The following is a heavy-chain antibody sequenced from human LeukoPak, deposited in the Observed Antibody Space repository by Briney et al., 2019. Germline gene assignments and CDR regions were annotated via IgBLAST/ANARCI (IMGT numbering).Heavy chain of an antibody. V-gene: IGHV3-23*01. J-gene: IGHJ4*02. CDR2: ISGSGGST. CDR1: GFTFSSYA. Sequence: GGSLRLSCAVSGFTFSSYAMNWVRQAPGKGLEWVSAISGSGGSTHYADSVKGRFTISRDNSKNTLYLQMNSLRAEDTAVYYCAKSVSGSGFTFRGHDYWGQGTLVTVSS. CDR3: AKSVSGSGFTFRGHDY. D-gene: IGHD3-3*01.